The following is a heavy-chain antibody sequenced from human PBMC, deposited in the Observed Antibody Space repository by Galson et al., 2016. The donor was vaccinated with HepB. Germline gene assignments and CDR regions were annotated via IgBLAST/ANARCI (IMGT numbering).Heavy chain of an antibody. CDR3: ARWQSGSPVN. J-gene: IGHJ4*02. D-gene: IGHD1-26*01. CDR2: SKNKANGYTT. CDR1: GFIFSDHY. V-gene: IGHV3-72*01. Sequence: SLRLSCAASGFIFSDHYMDRVRQAPGKGLEWLGRSKNKANGYTTEYAASVEGRFTISRDDSKKSLYLQMNSLKIEDTAVYYCARWQSGSPVNWGQGTLVTVSS.